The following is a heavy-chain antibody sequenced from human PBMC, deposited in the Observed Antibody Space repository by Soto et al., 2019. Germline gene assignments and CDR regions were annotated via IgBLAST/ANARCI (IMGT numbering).Heavy chain of an antibody. Sequence: QVQLVQSGAEVKKPGSSVTVSCKTSGGTFSTYTLSWVRQAPGQGLEWMGRIIPVLDKADYAQRFQGRLTITADRSTSTANMELSSLSSEDTAIYYCARGATAGDSAVHYWGQGTLVSVSS. V-gene: IGHV1-69*02. J-gene: IGHJ4*02. CDR3: ARGATAGDSAVHY. CDR2: IIPVLDKA. CDR1: GGTFSTYT. D-gene: IGHD2-21*01.